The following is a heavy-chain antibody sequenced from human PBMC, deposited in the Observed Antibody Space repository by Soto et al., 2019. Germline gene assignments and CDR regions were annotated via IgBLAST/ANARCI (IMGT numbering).Heavy chain of an antibody. CDR2: IAYNGDDP. J-gene: IGHJ3*01. CDR1: GFTFSDCS. D-gene: IGHD3-3*01. Sequence: VQVLGSWGGLVQPGGSLRLACVVSGFTFSDCSMAWVRQAPGKGLDWVSSIAYNGDDPRYADSVKGRFTISRDNSKNTLYLQMNSLRAEDTAVYYCAKYYDGHTSPPTRAFDFWGQGTMVTVSS. V-gene: IGHV3-23*01. CDR3: AKYYDGHTSPPTRAFDF.